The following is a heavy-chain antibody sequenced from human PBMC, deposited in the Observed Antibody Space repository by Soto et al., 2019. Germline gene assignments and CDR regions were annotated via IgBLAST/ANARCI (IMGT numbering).Heavy chain of an antibody. V-gene: IGHV3-49*03. CDR1: GFTFGDYA. CDR2: IRSKAYGGTT. Sequence: GGSLRLSCTASGFTFGDYAMSWFRQAPGKGLEWVGFIRSKAYGGTTEYAASVKGRFTISRDDSKSIAYLQMNSLKTEDTAVYYCTRADCSGGSCSYYYYYYYMDVWGKGTTVTVSS. J-gene: IGHJ6*03. D-gene: IGHD2-15*01. CDR3: TRADCSGGSCSYYYYYYYMDV.